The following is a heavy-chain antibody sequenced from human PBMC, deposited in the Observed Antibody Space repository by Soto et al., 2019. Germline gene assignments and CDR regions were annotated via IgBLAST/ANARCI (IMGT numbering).Heavy chain of an antibody. CDR2: IYYSGST. J-gene: IGHJ5*02. D-gene: IGHD2-15*01. Sequence: QLQLQESGPGLVKPSETLSLTCTVSGGSISSSSYYWGWIRQPPGKGLEWIGSIYYSGSTCYNPSLKSRLTISVDTSKNQFSLKLSSVTAADTAVYYCARHATPRGWYSVTSSSWFDPWGQGTLVTVSS. V-gene: IGHV4-39*01. CDR3: ARHATPRGWYSVTSSSWFDP. CDR1: GGSISSSSYY.